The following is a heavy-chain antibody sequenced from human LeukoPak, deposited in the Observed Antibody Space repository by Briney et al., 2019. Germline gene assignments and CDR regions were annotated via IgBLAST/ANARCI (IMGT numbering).Heavy chain of an antibody. CDR1: GGSISSYY. J-gene: IGHJ4*02. CDR2: IYYSGST. V-gene: IGHV4-59*01. Sequence: PSETLSLTCTVSGGSISSYYWSWIRQPPGKGLEWIGYIYYSGSTNYNPSLKSRVTISVDTSKNQFSLKLSSATTADTAVYYCARSPTLYFGADYWGQGTLVTVSS. CDR3: ARSPTLYFGADY. D-gene: IGHD3-10*01.